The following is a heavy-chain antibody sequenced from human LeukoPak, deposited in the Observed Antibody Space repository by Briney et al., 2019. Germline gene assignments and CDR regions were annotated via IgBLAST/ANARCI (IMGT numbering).Heavy chain of an antibody. CDR1: GFTFSSYS. CDR3: ARDVYEQQLDEISFKYWYFDL. CDR2: ISSSSSYI. D-gene: IGHD6-13*01. V-gene: IGHV3-21*01. Sequence: GGSLRLSCAASGFTFSSYSMNWVRQAPGKGLEWVSSISSSSSYIYYADSVKGRFTISRDNAKNSLYLQMNSLRAEDTAVYYCARDVYEQQLDEISFKYWYFDLWGRGTLVTVSS. J-gene: IGHJ2*01.